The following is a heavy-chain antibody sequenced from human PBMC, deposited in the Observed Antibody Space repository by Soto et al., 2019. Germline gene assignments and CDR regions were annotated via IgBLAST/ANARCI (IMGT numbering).Heavy chain of an antibody. J-gene: IGHJ5*02. CDR2: ISSSSSYI. CDR3: ARDHSWCSSTSCYAGLDNWFDP. CDR1: GFTFSSYS. Sequence: PGGSLRLSCAASGFTFSSYSMNWVRQAPGKGLEWVSSISSSSSYIYYADSVKGRFTISRDNAKNSLYLQMNSLRAEDTAVYYCARDHSWCSSTSCYAGLDNWFDPWGQGTLVTVSS. D-gene: IGHD2-2*01. V-gene: IGHV3-21*01.